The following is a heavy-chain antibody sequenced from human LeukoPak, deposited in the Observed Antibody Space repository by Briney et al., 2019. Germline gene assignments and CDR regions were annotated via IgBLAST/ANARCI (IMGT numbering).Heavy chain of an antibody. D-gene: IGHD1-26*01. CDR1: GFTVSSNY. V-gene: IGHV3-53*01. J-gene: IGHJ3*02. Sequence: GGSLRLSCAASGFTVSSNYMSWVRQAPGKGLEWVSVIYSGGSTYYADSVKGRFTISRDNSKNTLYLQMNSLRAEDTAVYYCAREGYSGSYFDPHAHSAFDTWGQGTMATVSS. CDR3: AREGYSGSYFDPHAHSAFDT. CDR2: IYSGGST.